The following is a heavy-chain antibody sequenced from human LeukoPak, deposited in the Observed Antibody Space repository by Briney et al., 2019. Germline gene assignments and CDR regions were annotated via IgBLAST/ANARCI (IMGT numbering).Heavy chain of an antibody. CDR1: GGSISSYY. J-gene: IGHJ6*03. D-gene: IGHD3-10*01. Sequence: SETLSLTCTVSGGSISSYYWNWIRQPPGTGLEWIGYSCTRGSTNYNPSLKSRVTISVDTSKNQFSLKLSSVTAADTAVYYCARRTGYYYGSGSYPNYYMDVWGKGTTVTVSS. CDR2: SCTRGST. CDR3: ARRTGYYYGSGSYPNYYMDV. V-gene: IGHV4-4*09.